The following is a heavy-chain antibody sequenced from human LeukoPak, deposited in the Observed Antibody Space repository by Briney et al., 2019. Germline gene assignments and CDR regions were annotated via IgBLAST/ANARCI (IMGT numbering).Heavy chain of an antibody. CDR2: ISAYNGNT. V-gene: IGHV1-18*01. CDR1: GYTFTNYA. D-gene: IGHD2-8*01. CDR3: ALISYCTTITCYFHDY. J-gene: IGHJ4*02. Sequence: ASVKVSCKASGYTFTNYAISWVRQAPGQGLEWMGWISAYNGNTNYAQNLQGRVTMTTDTSTSTAYMELRSLRSDDTAVYYCALISYCTTITCYFHDYWGQGTLVTVSS.